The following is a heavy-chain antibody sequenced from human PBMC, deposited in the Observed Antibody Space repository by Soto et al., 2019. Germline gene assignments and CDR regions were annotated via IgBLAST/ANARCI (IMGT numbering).Heavy chain of an antibody. J-gene: IGHJ5*02. Sequence: GGSLRLSCAASGFTFSNYAMTWVRQAPGKGLEWVSSITTGGGITYYADSVKGRFTISRDNSKDTVHLQMNSLRAEDTAIYYCARSLAGVFRAFDPWGQGTRVTVSS. V-gene: IGHV3-23*01. CDR2: ITTGGGIT. CDR1: GFTFSNYA. CDR3: ARSLAGVFRAFDP. D-gene: IGHD3-10*01.